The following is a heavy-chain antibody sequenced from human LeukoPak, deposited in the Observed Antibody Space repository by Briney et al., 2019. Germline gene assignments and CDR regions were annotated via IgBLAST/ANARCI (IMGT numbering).Heavy chain of an antibody. Sequence: SETLSLTCAVYGGSFSGYYWSWIRQPAGKGLEWIGRIYTSGSTNYNPSLKSRVTISVDTSKNQFSLKLSSVTAADTAVYYCARVGDGSGGYFWGQGTLVTVSS. CDR1: GGSFSGYY. V-gene: IGHV4-59*10. J-gene: IGHJ4*02. D-gene: IGHD3-10*01. CDR3: ARVGDGSGGYF. CDR2: IYTSGST.